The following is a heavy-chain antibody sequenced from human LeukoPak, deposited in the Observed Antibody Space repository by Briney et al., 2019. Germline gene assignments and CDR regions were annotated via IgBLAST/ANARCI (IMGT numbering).Heavy chain of an antibody. J-gene: IGHJ3*02. Sequence: PSQTLSLTCAVSGGSISSGGYPWSWIRQPPGKGLEWIGYIYHSGSTYYNPSLKSRVTISVDRSKNQFSLKLSSVTAADTAVYYCARGDGDYGDAFDIWGQGTMVTVSS. CDR3: ARGDGDYGDAFDI. D-gene: IGHD4-17*01. CDR2: IYHSGST. CDR1: GGSISSGGYP. V-gene: IGHV4-30-2*01.